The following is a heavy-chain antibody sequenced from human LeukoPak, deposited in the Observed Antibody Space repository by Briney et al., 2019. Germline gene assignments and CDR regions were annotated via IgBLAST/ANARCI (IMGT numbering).Heavy chain of an antibody. D-gene: IGHD1-7*01. Sequence: SQTLSLTCTVSGGSLTSGGPCWSWTRHHPGKGLEWFGYIFYSGSTYYNPSLKSRVTISVDTSKNQFSLKLSSVTAADTAVYYCARESTGTSPIGYYGMDVWGQGTTVTVSS. CDR1: GGSLTSGGPC. V-gene: IGHV4-31*03. CDR2: IFYSGST. J-gene: IGHJ6*02. CDR3: ARESTGTSPIGYYGMDV.